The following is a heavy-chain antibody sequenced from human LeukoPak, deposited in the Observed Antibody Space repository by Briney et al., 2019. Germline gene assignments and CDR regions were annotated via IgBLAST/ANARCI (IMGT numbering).Heavy chain of an antibody. CDR2: IYSGSST. CDR3: ARALAAAGTIYYYYYGMDV. CDR1: GFTVSSNY. V-gene: IGHV3-66*01. D-gene: IGHD6-13*01. J-gene: IGHJ6*02. Sequence: GGSLRLSCAASGFTVSSNYMSWVRQAPGKGLEWVSVIYSGSSTYYADSVKGRFTISRDNSKNTLYLQMNSLRAEDTAVYYCARALAAAGTIYYYYYGMDVWGQGTTVSVSS.